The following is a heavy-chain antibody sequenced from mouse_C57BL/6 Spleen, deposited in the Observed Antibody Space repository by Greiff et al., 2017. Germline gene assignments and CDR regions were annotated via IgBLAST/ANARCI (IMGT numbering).Heavy chain of an antibody. CDR3: ARDGITTVEGYAMDY. D-gene: IGHD1-1*01. CDR2: INYDGSST. CDR1: GFTFSDYY. Sequence: EVQLVESEGGLVQPGSSMKLSCTASGFTFSDYYMAWVRQVPEKGLEWVANINYDGSSTYYLDSLKSRFIISRDNAKNILYLQMSSLKSEDTATYYCARDGITTVEGYAMDYWGQGTSVTVSS. J-gene: IGHJ4*01. V-gene: IGHV5-16*01.